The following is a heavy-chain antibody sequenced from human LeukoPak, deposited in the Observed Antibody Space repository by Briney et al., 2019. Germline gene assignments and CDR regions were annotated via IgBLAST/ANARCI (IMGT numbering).Heavy chain of an antibody. V-gene: IGHV4-39*01. D-gene: IGHD3-22*01. CDR2: MYYNGST. CDR3: ARHVSSGYSFGYYYYYYMDV. Sequence: PSETLSLTCTVSGGSISSSSYYWGWIRQPPGKGPEWIGSMYYNGSTYYNPSLKSRVTISVDTSKKQFSLKLSSVTAADTVVYYCARHVSSGYSFGYYYYYYMDVWGKGTTVTVSS. J-gene: IGHJ6*03. CDR1: GGSISSSSYY.